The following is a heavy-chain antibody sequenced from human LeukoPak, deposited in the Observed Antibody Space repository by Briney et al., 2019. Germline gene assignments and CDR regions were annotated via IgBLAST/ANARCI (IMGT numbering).Heavy chain of an antibody. CDR1: GFTFSNYN. J-gene: IGHJ4*02. Sequence: GGSLRLSCAASGFTFSNYNMNWVPQAPGKGLEWVSSISSSNNYIYYADSVKGRFTISRDNAKNSLYLQMNSLRAEDTAVYYCARRSPNYYFDYWGQGTPVTVSS. CDR3: ARRSPNYYFDY. V-gene: IGHV3-21*01. CDR2: ISSSNNYI.